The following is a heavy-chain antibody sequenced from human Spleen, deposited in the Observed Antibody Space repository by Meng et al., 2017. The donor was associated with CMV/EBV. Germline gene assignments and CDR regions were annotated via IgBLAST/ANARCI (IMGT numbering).Heavy chain of an antibody. V-gene: IGHV4-39*07. J-gene: IGHJ3*01. CDR3: ARASDFWTGYYSPGAFDV. D-gene: IGHD3/OR15-3a*01. CDR2: IHYSGSS. Sequence: SETLSLTCTVSGGSISSGGYYWSWIRQPPGKGLEWIGNIHYSGSSDYNPSLKSRVTISVDTSKNQFSLNLSSVIAADTAVYYCARASDFWTGYYSPGAFDVWGQGTMVTVSS. CDR1: GGSISSGGYY.